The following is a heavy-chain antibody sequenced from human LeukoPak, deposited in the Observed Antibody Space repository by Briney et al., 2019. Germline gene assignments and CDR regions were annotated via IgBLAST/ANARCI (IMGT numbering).Heavy chain of an antibody. CDR2: ISGSGGST. CDR3: ARGSSGSWGRLDY. CDR1: GFTFSSYA. Sequence: GGSLRLSCAASGFTFSSYAMSWVRQAPGKGLEWVSAISGSGGSTYYAASVKGRFTISRDNSKNTLYLQMSSLRAEDTAVYFCARGSSGSWGRLDYWGQGTLVTVSS. D-gene: IGHD3-10*01. V-gene: IGHV3-23*01. J-gene: IGHJ4*02.